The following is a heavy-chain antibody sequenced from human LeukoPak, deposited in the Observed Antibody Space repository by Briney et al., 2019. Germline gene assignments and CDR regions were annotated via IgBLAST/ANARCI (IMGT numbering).Heavy chain of an antibody. V-gene: IGHV4-4*07. CDR2: IYTSGST. D-gene: IGHD5-12*01. Sequence: PSETLSLTCTVSGGSISSYYWSWIRQPAGKGLEWIGRIYTSGSTNYNPPLKSRVTMLVDTSKNQFSLKLSSVTAADTAVYYCAREWRYSGYDVVDYWGQGALVTVSS. J-gene: IGHJ4*02. CDR1: GGSISSYY. CDR3: AREWRYSGYDVVDY.